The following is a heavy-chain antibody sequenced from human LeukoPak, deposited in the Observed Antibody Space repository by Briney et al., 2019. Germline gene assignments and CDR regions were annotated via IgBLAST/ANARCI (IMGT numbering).Heavy chain of an antibody. V-gene: IGHV3-53*01. D-gene: IGHD3-22*01. CDR3: ARTMVVVPSYDAFDI. Sequence: GGSLRLSCAAPGFSVNSNYMSWVRQAPGKGLEWVSVIYSGGDTYYADSVKGRFAISRDISKNTLYLQVNNLRAEDSAVYYCARTMVVVPSYDAFDIWGQGTMVTVSS. J-gene: IGHJ3*02. CDR1: GFSVNSNY. CDR2: IYSGGDT.